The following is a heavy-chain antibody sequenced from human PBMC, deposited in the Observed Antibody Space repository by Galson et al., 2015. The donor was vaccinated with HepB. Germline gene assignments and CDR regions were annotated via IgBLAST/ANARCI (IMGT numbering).Heavy chain of an antibody. J-gene: IGHJ4*02. D-gene: IGHD1-26*01. CDR1: GYVFTGYY. Sequence: SVKVSCKASGYVFTGYYMHWVRQAPGQGLEWMGWINPKSGDTNYAGNFQGRVTVTRDTSVTTAYMEVTRLTSDDTAVYYCATSLGARGGGGNLEYWGQGTLITVSS. CDR3: ATSLGARGGGGNLEY. V-gene: IGHV1-2*02. CDR2: INPKSGDT.